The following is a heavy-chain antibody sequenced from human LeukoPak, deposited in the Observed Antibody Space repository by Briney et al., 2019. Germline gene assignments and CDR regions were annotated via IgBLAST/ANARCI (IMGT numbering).Heavy chain of an antibody. V-gene: IGHV3-64*01. Sequence: GGSLRLSCSASGFTFSSYAMHWVRQAPGKGLEYISAVTNNGGSTDYSNSVKGRFSISRDNSKDTLYLQMGTLRPEDTAVYYCARRAATATPFFDYWGQGALVTVSS. D-gene: IGHD6-13*01. J-gene: IGHJ4*02. CDR2: VTNNGGST. CDR3: ARRAATATPFFDY. CDR1: GFTFSSYA.